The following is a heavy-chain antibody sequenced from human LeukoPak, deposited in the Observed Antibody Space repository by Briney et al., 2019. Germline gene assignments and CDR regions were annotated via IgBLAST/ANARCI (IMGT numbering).Heavy chain of an antibody. CDR1: GFAFNTYT. V-gene: IGHV3-30*04. CDR3: AVDLAHGVPDYFDY. D-gene: IGHD2-8*01. J-gene: IGHJ4*02. CDR2: ISHDDTHK. Sequence: PGRSLRLSCAASGFAFNTYTMHWVRQAPGKGPEWVSVISHDDTHKYYADAVAGRFTISRDNSKNMLYLQMDSVRADDSAIYYCAVDLAHGVPDYFDYWGQGTLVTVSS.